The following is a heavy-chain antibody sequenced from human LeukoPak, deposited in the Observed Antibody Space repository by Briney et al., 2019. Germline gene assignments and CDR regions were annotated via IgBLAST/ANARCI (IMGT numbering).Heavy chain of an antibody. CDR1: GGSFGGFY. J-gene: IGHJ4*02. V-gene: IGHV4-34*01. Sequence: SETLSLTCVYGGSFGGFYWNWIRQPPGKGLEWIGEINHSGSTNYIPSLKSRVTISLDTSRNQVSLRVSSVTAADTAVYYCARRSMYSTSSGLTPWGQGTLVIVSS. D-gene: IGHD6-6*01. CDR2: INHSGST. CDR3: ARRSMYSTSSGLTP.